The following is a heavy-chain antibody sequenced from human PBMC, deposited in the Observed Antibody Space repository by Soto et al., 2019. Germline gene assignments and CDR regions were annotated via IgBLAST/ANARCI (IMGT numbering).Heavy chain of an antibody. CDR1: GFTFYSFA. Sequence: GSLRLSCAASGFTFYSFAMSRLCKATGKGLEWVSTISGSGGSTYYTDSVKGRFTISRDNSKNTLYLQMNSLRAEDTAVYYCAKSHTMIVTDDYWGQGTLVTVSS. J-gene: IGHJ4*02. D-gene: IGHD3-22*01. CDR2: ISGSGGST. V-gene: IGHV3-23*01. CDR3: AKSHTMIVTDDY.